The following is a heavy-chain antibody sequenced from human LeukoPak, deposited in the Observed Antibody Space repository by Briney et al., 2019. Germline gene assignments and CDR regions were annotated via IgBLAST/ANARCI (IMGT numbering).Heavy chain of an antibody. J-gene: IGHJ4*02. D-gene: IGHD3-3*01. CDR3: APNPQGYDFWSGMVGDY. CDR2: IRYDGSNK. CDR1: GFTFSSYG. V-gene: IGHV3-30*02. Sequence: GGSLRLSCAASGFTFSSYGMHWVRQAPGKGLEWVAFIRYDGSNKYYADSVKGRFTISRDNSKNTLYLQMNSLRAEDTAVYYCAPNPQGYDFWSGMVGDYWGQGTLVTVSS.